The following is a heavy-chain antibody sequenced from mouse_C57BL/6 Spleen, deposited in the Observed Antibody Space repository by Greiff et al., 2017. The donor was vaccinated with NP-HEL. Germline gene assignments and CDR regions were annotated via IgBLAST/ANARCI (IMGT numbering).Heavy chain of an antibody. V-gene: IGHV3-8*01. J-gene: IGHJ1*03. CDR1: GYSITSDY. CDR2: ISYSGST. Sequence: EVMLVESGPGLAKPSQTLSLTCSVTGYSITSDYWNWIRKFPGNKLEYMGYISYSGSTYYNPSLKSRISITRDTSKNQYYLQLNSVTTEDTATYYCARGGYYSIPYWYFDVWGTGTTVTVSS. CDR3: ARGGYYSIPYWYFDV. D-gene: IGHD2-5*01.